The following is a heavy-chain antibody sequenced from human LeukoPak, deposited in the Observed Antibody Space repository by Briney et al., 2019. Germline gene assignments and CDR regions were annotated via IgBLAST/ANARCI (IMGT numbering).Heavy chain of an antibody. J-gene: IGHJ4*02. V-gene: IGHV4-61*01. CDR1: SGSVSSGSYY. D-gene: IGHD2-15*01. CDR3: AIVSVAATYLDY. CDR2: VYYSGST. Sequence: PSETLSLTCTVSSGSVSSGSYYWSWIRQPPGKGREWIGYVYYSGSTKYNPSLKSRVTISVDTSKNQFSLKLSSVTAADTAVYYCAIVSVAATYLDYWGQGSLVTVPS.